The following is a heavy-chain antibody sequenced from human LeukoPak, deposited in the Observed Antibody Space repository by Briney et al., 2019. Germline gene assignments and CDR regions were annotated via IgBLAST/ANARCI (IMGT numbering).Heavy chain of an antibody. D-gene: IGHD6-13*01. Sequence: EASVKVSCKASGYAFTSYDINWVRQATGQGLEWMGWMNPNSGNTGYAQKFQGRVTMTRNTSISTAYMELSSLRSEDTAVYYCARGPIAAAGTVYFDYWGQGTLVTVSS. V-gene: IGHV1-8*01. CDR3: ARGPIAAAGTVYFDY. CDR1: GYAFTSYD. J-gene: IGHJ4*02. CDR2: MNPNSGNT.